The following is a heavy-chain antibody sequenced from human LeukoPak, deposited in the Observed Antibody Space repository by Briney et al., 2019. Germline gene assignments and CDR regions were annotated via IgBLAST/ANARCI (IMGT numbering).Heavy chain of an antibody. V-gene: IGHV3-7*01. Sequence: GGSLRLSCAASGFTFSSYWMGWVRQAPGKGLEWVANIKQDGSEQYYVDSVKGRFTISRDNAKNSLSLQMNSLRAEDTAVYYCARPLMYYYGSETYFWFDPWGQGTLVTVSS. CDR1: GFTFSSYW. J-gene: IGHJ5*02. CDR3: ARPLMYYYGSETYFWFDP. D-gene: IGHD3-10*01. CDR2: IKQDGSEQ.